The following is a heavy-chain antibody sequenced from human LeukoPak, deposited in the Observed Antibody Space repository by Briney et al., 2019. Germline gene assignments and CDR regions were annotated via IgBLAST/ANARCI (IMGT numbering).Heavy chain of an antibody. V-gene: IGHV4-61*08. CDR2: IYYSGST. Sequence: SETLSLTCTVSGGSISSGDYYWSWIRQPPGKGLEWIGYIYYSGSTNYNPSLKSRVTISVDTSKNQFSLKLSSVTAADTAVYYCARSQLLDAFDIWGQGTMVTVSS. D-gene: IGHD6-6*01. J-gene: IGHJ3*02. CDR1: GGSISSGDYY. CDR3: ARSQLLDAFDI.